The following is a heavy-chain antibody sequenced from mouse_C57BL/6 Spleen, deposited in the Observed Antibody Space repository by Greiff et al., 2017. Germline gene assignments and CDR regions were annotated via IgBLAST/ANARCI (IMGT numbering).Heavy chain of an antibody. D-gene: IGHD2-4*01. CDR2: INPSNGGT. V-gene: IGHV1-53*01. J-gene: IGHJ3*01. Sequence: VQLQQPGTALVKPGASVKLSCKASGYTFTSYWMHWVKQRPGQGLEWIGNINPSNGGTNYNEKFKSKATLTVDKSSSTAYMQLSNLTSEDSAVYYCARWDYDGGWFAYWGQGTLVTVSA. CDR1: GYTFTSYW. CDR3: ARWDYDGGWFAY.